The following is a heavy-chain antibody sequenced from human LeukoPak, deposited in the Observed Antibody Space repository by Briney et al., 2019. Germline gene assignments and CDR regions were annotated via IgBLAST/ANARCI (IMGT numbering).Heavy chain of an antibody. V-gene: IGHV1-2*02. J-gene: IGHJ6*03. CDR3: ARDQTGNYYGSGSSRYYYYMDV. Sequence: GASVKVSCKASGYTFTGYYMHWVRQAPGQGLEWMGWINPNSGGTNYAQKFQGRVTMTRDTSISTAYMELSRLRSDDTAVYYCARDQTGNYYGSGSSRYYYYMDVWGKGTTVTISS. CDR1: GYTFTGYY. CDR2: INPNSGGT. D-gene: IGHD3-10*01.